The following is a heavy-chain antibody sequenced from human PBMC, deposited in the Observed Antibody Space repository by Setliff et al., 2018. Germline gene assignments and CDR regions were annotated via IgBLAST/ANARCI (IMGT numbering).Heavy chain of an antibody. CDR2: INPNSGGT. CDR3: ARAHPSRMIVVVRAYYYFDY. Sequence: ASVKVSCKTSGYTFTGYYMHWVRQAPGQGLEWMGWINPNSGGTNYAQKFQGWVTMTRDTSISTAYMELSRLRSDDTAVYYCARAHPSRMIVVVRAYYYFDYWGQGTLVTVSS. CDR1: GYTFTGYY. J-gene: IGHJ4*02. D-gene: IGHD3-22*01. V-gene: IGHV1-2*04.